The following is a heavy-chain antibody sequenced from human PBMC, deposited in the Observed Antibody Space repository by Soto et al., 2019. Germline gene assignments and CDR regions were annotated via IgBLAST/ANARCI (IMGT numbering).Heavy chain of an antibody. J-gene: IGHJ4*02. V-gene: IGHV3-30*18. Sequence: QVQLVESGGGVVQPGRSLRLSCAASGFTFSSYGMHWVRQAPGKGLEWVAVISYDGSNKYYADSVKGRFTISRDNSKNTLYLQMNSLRAEDMAVYYCAKDPGARFLGWLLSDWGQGTLVTVSS. CDR1: GFTFSSYG. CDR2: ISYDGSNK. D-gene: IGHD3-3*01. CDR3: AKDPGARFLGWLLSD.